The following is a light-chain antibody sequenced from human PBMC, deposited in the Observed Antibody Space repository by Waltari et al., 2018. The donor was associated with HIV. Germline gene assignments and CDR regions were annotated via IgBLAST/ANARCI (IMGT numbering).Light chain of an antibody. V-gene: IGLV3-25*03. CDR3: QSRDISGTHVV. J-gene: IGLJ2*01. CDR2: RDD. Sequence: SLGLTQPPSMSVFPGQTAEITCSGDVLSSQYAFWYQHKPGQAPVILIYRDDERPSSSPERFSGSSSGATVALTISGVQPEDEADYYCQSRDISGTHVVFGGGTKLTVL. CDR1: VLSSQY.